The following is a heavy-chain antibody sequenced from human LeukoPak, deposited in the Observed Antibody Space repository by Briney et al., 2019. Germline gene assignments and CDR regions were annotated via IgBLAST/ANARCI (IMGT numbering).Heavy chain of an antibody. J-gene: IGHJ4*02. V-gene: IGHV3-11*01. D-gene: IGHD2-15*01. CDR3: AKGSFAVPATPLDF. CDR1: GFTFSDSF. CDR2: ISSRSTTI. Sequence: NPGGSLRLSCTASGFTFSDSFMSWIRQAPGKGLEWISYISSRSTTIYYADSVKGRFTISRDNAKNSLYLQINSLRVEDTAVFYCAKGSFAVPATPLDFWGQGTLVTVSS.